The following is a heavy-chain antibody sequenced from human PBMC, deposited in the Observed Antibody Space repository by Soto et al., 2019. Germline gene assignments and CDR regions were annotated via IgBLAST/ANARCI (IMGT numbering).Heavy chain of an antibody. CDR2: IYYTGST. Sequence: QVQLQESGPGLVKPSQTLSLTCTVSGGSISSGGYYWSWIRQHPGKGLEWIGYIYYTGSTYYNPSRKSRVTRSVDTSKKQFSLKLSSVTAADTAVYYCATLYMVRGVRTFDYWGQGTLVTVSS. V-gene: IGHV4-31*03. J-gene: IGHJ4*02. CDR3: ATLYMVRGVRTFDY. CDR1: GGSISSGGYY. D-gene: IGHD3-10*01.